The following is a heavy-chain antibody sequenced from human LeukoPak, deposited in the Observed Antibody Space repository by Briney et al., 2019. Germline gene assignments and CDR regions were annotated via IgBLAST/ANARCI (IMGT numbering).Heavy chain of an antibody. CDR1: GFTFSSYA. V-gene: IGHV3-7*03. D-gene: IGHD3-3*01. J-gene: IGHJ4*02. Sequence: PGGSLRLSCAASGFTFSSYAMSWVRQAPGKGLEWVANIKQDGSAKYYLDSVRGRFTISRDNAKNSLFLQMNSLRAEDTAVYYCARQFYYFDDWGQGTLVTVSS. CDR2: IKQDGSAK. CDR3: ARQFYYFDD.